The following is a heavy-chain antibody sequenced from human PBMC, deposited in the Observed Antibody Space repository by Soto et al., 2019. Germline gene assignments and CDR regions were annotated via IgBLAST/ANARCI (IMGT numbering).Heavy chain of an antibody. CDR1: GGSFSGHY. J-gene: IGHJ4*02. CDR3: ARDRGTDDS. Sequence: AETLSLTSAVYGGSFSGHYLSWIRQPPGKGLEWIGYSYHTGITKYNPALRSRVTISVDTSKNQFSLNLKSVTAADTAVYYCARDRGTDDSWGQGTLVTVSS. V-gene: IGHV4-59*11. CDR2: SYHTGIT.